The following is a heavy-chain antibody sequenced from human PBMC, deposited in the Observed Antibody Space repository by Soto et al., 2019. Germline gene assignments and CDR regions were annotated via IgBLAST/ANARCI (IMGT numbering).Heavy chain of an antibody. Sequence: SETLSLTCTVSGGSISSYYWSWIRQPPGKGLEWIGYIYYSGSTNYNPSLKSRVTISVDTSKNQFSLKLSSVTAADTAVYYCARVQRGYSVQGVVAATYFDYWGQGTLVTVSS. CDR3: ARVQRGYSVQGVVAATYFDY. J-gene: IGHJ4*02. CDR2: IYYSGST. CDR1: GGSISSYY. V-gene: IGHV4-59*08. D-gene: IGHD2-15*01.